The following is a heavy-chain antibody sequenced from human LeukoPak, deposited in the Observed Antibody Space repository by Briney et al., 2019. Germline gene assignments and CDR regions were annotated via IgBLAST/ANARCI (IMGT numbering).Heavy chain of an antibody. J-gene: IGHJ4*02. CDR1: GYSISSGYY. CDR2: IYHSGST. Sequence: SETLSPTCAVSGYSISSGYYWGWIRQPPGQGLEWIGSIYHSGSTYYNPSLKSRVTISVDTSKNQFSLKLSSVTAADTAVYYCARAYSKLDYWGQGTLVTVSS. CDR3: ARAYSKLDY. D-gene: IGHD4-11*01. V-gene: IGHV4-38-2*01.